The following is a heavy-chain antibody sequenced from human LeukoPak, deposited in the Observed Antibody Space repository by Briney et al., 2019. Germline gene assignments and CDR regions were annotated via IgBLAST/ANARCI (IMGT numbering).Heavy chain of an antibody. Sequence: GASVKVSCKASGYTFTSYDINWVRQATGQGLEWMGWMNPNSGNTGYAQKFQGRVTMTRNTSISTAYMELSSLRSEDTAVYYCASAPAYYDFWSGYYTGRFGGYYYYGMDVWGQGTTVTVSS. CDR3: ASAPAYYDFWSGYYTGRFGGYYYYGMDV. CDR2: MNPNSGNT. V-gene: IGHV1-8*01. CDR1: GYTFTSYD. D-gene: IGHD3-3*01. J-gene: IGHJ6*02.